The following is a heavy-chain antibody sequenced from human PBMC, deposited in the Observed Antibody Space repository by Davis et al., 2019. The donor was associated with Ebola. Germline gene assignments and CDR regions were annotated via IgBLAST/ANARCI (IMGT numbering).Heavy chain of an antibody. V-gene: IGHV1-8*02. Sequence: ASVKVSCKASGGTFSTYTFIWVRQAPGQGLEWMGWMNPNSGITGHAQKFQGRVTMSRNTSISTVYMEMTSLRSEDTAVYYCALISGSSGWFLSWGQGTPVTVSS. CDR1: GGTFSTYT. J-gene: IGHJ5*02. D-gene: IGHD6-19*01. CDR3: ALISGSSGWFLS. CDR2: MNPNSGIT.